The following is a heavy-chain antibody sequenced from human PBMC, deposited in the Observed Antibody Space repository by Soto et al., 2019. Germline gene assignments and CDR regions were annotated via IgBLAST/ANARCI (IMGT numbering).Heavy chain of an antibody. J-gene: IGHJ3*02. Sequence: SQTLSLSCAISGDSVFSSTAAWNWIRQSPSRGLEWLGRTYYRSKWYNDYAVSVKSRITINPDTSKHQFSLQLNSVTPEDTAVYYCARDRSGSGWFNAFDIWGNGTMVTVSS. D-gene: IGHD6-19*01. CDR2: TYYRSKWYN. V-gene: IGHV6-1*01. CDR3: ARDRSGSGWFNAFDI. CDR1: GDSVFSSTAA.